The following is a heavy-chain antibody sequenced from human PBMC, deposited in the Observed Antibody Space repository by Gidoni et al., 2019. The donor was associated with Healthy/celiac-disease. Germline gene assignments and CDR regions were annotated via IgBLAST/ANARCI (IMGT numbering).Heavy chain of an antibody. CDR2: INTNTGNP. D-gene: IGHD6-6*01. CDR3: ARAIGCGHGARCTTNLVLPYWYFDL. CDR1: GYTFTSYA. Sequence: QVQLVQSGSELKKPGASAKVSCTASGYTFTSYAMNWLRQAPGQGLERMGWINTNTGNPTYAQGFTGRFVFSLDTSVSTAYLQISSLKAEDTAVYYCARAIGCGHGARCTTNLVLPYWYFDLWGRGTLVTVSA. V-gene: IGHV7-4-1*02. J-gene: IGHJ2*01.